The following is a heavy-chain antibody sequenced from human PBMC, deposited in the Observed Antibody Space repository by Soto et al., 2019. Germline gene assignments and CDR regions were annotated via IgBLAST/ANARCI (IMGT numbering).Heavy chain of an antibody. J-gene: IGHJ4*02. Sequence: LRLSCAASGLTFSSYSMNWVRQAPGKGLEWVSSISGSGNYTHYADFLRGRFTISRDNAKTSLYLQMNSLRAEDTAVYYCAREGINNYNEYYFDSWGQGTVVTVSS. CDR3: AREGINNYNEYYFDS. CDR1: GLTFSSYS. D-gene: IGHD4-4*01. CDR2: ISGSGNYT. V-gene: IGHV3-21*01.